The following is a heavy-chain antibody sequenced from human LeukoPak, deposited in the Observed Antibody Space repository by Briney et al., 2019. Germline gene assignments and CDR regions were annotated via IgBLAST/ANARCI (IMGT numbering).Heavy chain of an antibody. D-gene: IGHD5-18*01. Sequence: PGGSLRLSCAASGFTFSSYGMHWVRQAPGKGLEWVAVIWYDGSNKYFADSVKGRFTISRDNSKNTLYLQMNSLRAEDTAVYYCAREDTAMGYFDYWGQGTLVTVSS. CDR2: IWYDGSNK. J-gene: IGHJ4*02. CDR1: GFTFSSYG. V-gene: IGHV3-33*01. CDR3: AREDTAMGYFDY.